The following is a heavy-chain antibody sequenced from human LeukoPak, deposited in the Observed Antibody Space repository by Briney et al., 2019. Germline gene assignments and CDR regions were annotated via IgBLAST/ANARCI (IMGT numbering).Heavy chain of an antibody. Sequence: GGSLRLSCVASGFTFSRYWMHWVRQAPGKGLVWVSRINSDGSTTIYADSVKGRFTISRDNSKNTVSLEMNSLRAEDTAVYYCARGATYYSGSASYYHTYWGQGTLVTVSS. V-gene: IGHV3-74*01. CDR3: ARGATYYSGSASYYHTY. J-gene: IGHJ4*02. D-gene: IGHD3-10*01. CDR1: GFTFSRYW. CDR2: INSDGSTT.